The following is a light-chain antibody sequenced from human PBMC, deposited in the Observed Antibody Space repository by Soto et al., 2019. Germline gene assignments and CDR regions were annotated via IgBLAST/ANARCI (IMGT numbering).Light chain of an antibody. J-gene: IGKJ1*01. CDR3: QQRDNWPPTWT. Sequence: EIVLTQSPATLSLSPGERATLSCRASPSVTNYLAWYQQKPGQAPRLLIYGAFNRATGIPARFSGSGSGTDFTLTISSLEPENFAVYYCQQRDNWPPTWTFGQGTKVEIK. CDR1: PSVTNY. V-gene: IGKV3-11*01. CDR2: GAF.